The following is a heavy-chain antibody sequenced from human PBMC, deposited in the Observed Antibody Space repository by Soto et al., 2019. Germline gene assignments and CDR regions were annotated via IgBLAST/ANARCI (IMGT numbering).Heavy chain of an antibody. Sequence: EVQLVESGGGLVQPGRSLRLSCAASGFTFDDYAMHWVRQAPGKGLEWVSGISWNSGSIGYADSVKGRFTISRDNAKNSLYLQMNSLRAEDTALYYCAXXXXXSSTSCYGALYGXXVWGQGTTVTXSS. J-gene: IGHJ6*02. CDR3: AXXXXXSSTSCYGALYGXXV. D-gene: IGHD2-2*01. CDR2: ISWNSGSI. V-gene: IGHV3-9*01. CDR1: GFTFDDYA.